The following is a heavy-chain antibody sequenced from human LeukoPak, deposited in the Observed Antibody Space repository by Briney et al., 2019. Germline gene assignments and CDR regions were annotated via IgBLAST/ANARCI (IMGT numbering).Heavy chain of an antibody. CDR1: GFTFSSYA. J-gene: IGHJ4*02. CDR3: ARDRLSSGWSTPDY. Sequence: GGSLRLSCAASGFTFSSYAMHWVRQAPGKGLEWVAVISYDGSNKYYADSVKGRFTISRDNSKNTLYLQMNSLRAEDTAVYYCARDRLSSGWSTPDYWGQGTLVTVSP. V-gene: IGHV3-30*04. CDR2: ISYDGSNK. D-gene: IGHD6-19*01.